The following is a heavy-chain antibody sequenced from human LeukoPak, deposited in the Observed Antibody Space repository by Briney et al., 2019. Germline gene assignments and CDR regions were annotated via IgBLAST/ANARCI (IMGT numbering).Heavy chain of an antibody. CDR1: GYTFTSYY. Sequence: ASVKVSCKASGYTFTSYYIHWVRQAPGQGLEWMGWINPNSGGTNYAQKFQGRVTMTRDTSISTAYMELSRLTSDDTAVYYCTTGTTYSPNWFDPWGQGTLVTVSS. CDR3: TTGTTYSPNWFDP. D-gene: IGHD1-1*01. V-gene: IGHV1-2*02. J-gene: IGHJ5*02. CDR2: INPNSGGT.